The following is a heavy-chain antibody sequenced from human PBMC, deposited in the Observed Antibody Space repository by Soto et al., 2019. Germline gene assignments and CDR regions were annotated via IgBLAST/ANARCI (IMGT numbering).Heavy chain of an antibody. Sequence: GEALKISCKGSGYSFTSYWISWVRQMPGKGLEWMGRIDPSDSYTNYSPSFQGHVTISADKSISTAYLQWSSLKASDTAMYYCARHVDRPSNYYYGMDVWGQGTAVTVSS. J-gene: IGHJ6*02. CDR2: IDPSDSYT. CDR1: GYSFTSYW. D-gene: IGHD2-21*01. V-gene: IGHV5-10-1*01. CDR3: ARHVDRPSNYYYGMDV.